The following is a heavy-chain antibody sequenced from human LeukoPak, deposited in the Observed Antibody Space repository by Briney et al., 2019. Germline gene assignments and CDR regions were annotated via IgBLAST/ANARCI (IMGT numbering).Heavy chain of an antibody. CDR3: ARDSELYSSSWSSFDY. V-gene: IGHV1-2*02. D-gene: IGHD6-13*01. Sequence: ASVKVSCKASGYTFTGYYMHWVRQAPGQGLEWMGWINPNSGGTNYAQKFQGRVTMTRDTSISTAYMELSRLRSDDMAVYYCARDSELYSSSWSSFDYWGQGTLVTVSS. J-gene: IGHJ4*02. CDR2: INPNSGGT. CDR1: GYTFTGYY.